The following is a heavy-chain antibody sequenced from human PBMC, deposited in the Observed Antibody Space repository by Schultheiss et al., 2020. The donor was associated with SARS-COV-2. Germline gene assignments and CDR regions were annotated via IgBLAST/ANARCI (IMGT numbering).Heavy chain of an antibody. V-gene: IGHV4-59*08. CDR2: IYYSGST. J-gene: IGHJ4*02. CDR3: ARGPPPGLAGTDY. CDR1: GGSISSYY. Sequence: SETLSLTCTVSGGSISSYYWSWIRQPPGKGLEWIGYIYYSGSTNYNPSLKSRVTISVDTSKNQFSLKLSSVTAADTAVYYCARGPPPGLAGTDYWGRGTLVTVSS. D-gene: IGHD6-19*01.